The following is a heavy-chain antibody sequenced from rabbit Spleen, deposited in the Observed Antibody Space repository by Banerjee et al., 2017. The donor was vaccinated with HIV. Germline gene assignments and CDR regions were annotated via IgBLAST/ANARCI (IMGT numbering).Heavy chain of an antibody. CDR1: GFSFSSNYY. Sequence: QEQLVESGGGLVQPEGSLTLTCTASGFSFSSNYYMCWVRQAPGKGLEWIGCIYTGSGSTYYASWAKGRFTISKTSSTTVTLQMTSLTVADTATYFCARDAGSGDYIDVYFDLWGPGTLVTVS. D-gene: IGHD8-1*01. CDR2: IYTGSGST. CDR3: ARDAGSGDYIDVYFDL. V-gene: IGHV1S45*01. J-gene: IGHJ4*01.